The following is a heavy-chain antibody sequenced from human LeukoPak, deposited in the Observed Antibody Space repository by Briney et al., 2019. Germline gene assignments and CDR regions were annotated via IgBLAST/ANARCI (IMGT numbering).Heavy chain of an antibody. D-gene: IGHD6-6*01. CDR1: AGSINSGSYY. V-gene: IGHV4-61*02. CDR3: AREQLVRQVNWYFDL. J-gene: IGHJ2*01. Sequence: NPSETLSLTCTVSAGSINSGSYYWSWIRQPAGKGLEWIGRIYTSGSTNYNPSLKSRVTMSVDTSKNQFSLKLSSVTAADTAVYYCAREQLVRQVNWYFDLWGRGTLVTVSS. CDR2: IYTSGST.